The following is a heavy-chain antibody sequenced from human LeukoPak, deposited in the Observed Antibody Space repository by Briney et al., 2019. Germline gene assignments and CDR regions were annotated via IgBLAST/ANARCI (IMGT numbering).Heavy chain of an antibody. CDR3: ARLERFGNTVVPAAMSFPPGHY. D-gene: IGHD2-2*01. V-gene: IGHV4-39*01. Sequence: SETLSLTCTASGGSISSSSYYWGWIRQPPGKGLEWIGSIYYSGSTYYNPSLKSRVTISVDTSKNQFSLKLSSVTAADTAVYYCARLERFGNTVVPAAMSFPPGHYWGQGTLVTVSS. J-gene: IGHJ4*02. CDR2: IYYSGST. CDR1: GGSISSSSYY.